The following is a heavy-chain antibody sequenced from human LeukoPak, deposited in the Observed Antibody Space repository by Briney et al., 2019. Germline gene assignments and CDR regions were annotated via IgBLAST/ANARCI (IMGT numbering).Heavy chain of an antibody. D-gene: IGHD1-26*01. Sequence: PSETLSLTCTVSGGSISSSSYYWGWIRQPPGKGLEWIGSIYYSGSTYYNPSLKSRVTISVDTSKNQFSLKLSSVTAADTAVYYCARREYLSGSYYPPFDYWGQGTLVTVSS. CDR2: IYYSGST. J-gene: IGHJ4*02. CDR3: ARREYLSGSYYPPFDY. CDR1: GGSISSSSYY. V-gene: IGHV4-39*01.